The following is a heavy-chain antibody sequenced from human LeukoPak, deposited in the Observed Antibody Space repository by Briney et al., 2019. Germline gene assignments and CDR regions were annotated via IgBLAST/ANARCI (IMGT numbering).Heavy chain of an antibody. CDR1: GGSFRGYY. CDR3: ARGPGGGVVPAAMDY. V-gene: IGHV4-34*01. CDR2: INHSGST. J-gene: IGHJ4*02. Sequence: SETLSLTCAVYGGSFRGYYWSWIRQPPGKGLEWIGEINHSGSTNYNPSLKSRVTISVDTSKNQFSLKLSSVTAADTAVYYCARGPGGGVVPAAMDYWGQGTLVTVSS. D-gene: IGHD2-2*01.